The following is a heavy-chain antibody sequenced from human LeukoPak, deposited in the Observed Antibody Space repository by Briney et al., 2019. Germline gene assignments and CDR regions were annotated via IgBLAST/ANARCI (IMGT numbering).Heavy chain of an antibody. Sequence: GGSLRLSCAASGFTFSNYWMHWVRQGPGIGLVWVSRINGDGSITNYADSVKGRFTISRDNAKNTLDLQMNSLRAEDTAVYYCARGWGNSVLPLDYWGQGTLVTVSP. J-gene: IGHJ4*02. CDR2: INGDGSIT. CDR1: GFTFSNYW. D-gene: IGHD3-16*01. CDR3: ARGWGNSVLPLDY. V-gene: IGHV3-74*01.